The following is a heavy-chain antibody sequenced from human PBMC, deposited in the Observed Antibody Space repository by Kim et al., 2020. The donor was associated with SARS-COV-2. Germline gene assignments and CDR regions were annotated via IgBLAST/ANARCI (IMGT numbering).Heavy chain of an antibody. J-gene: IGHJ5*02. V-gene: IGHV4-39*01. Sequence: TYYNPSLKSRVTISVDTSKNQFSLKLSSVTAADTAVYYCARGSSSWYVRTWGQGTLVTVSS. CDR2: T. D-gene: IGHD6-13*01. CDR3: ARGSSSWYVRT.